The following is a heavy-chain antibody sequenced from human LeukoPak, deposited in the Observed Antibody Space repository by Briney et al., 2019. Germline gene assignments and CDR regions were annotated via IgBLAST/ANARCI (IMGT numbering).Heavy chain of an antibody. D-gene: IGHD1-26*01. CDR3: ARGAIFVGGVGAQDY. Sequence: GGSLRLSCAASGFTVTGNYMSWVRQAPGKGLEWVSVTYSGGSTFYADSVKGRFTISRDNSKNTLFLQMHSLRAEDTAVYYCARGAIFVGGVGAQDYWGQGTLVTVSS. J-gene: IGHJ4*02. V-gene: IGHV3-53*05. CDR1: GFTVTGNY. CDR2: TYSGGST.